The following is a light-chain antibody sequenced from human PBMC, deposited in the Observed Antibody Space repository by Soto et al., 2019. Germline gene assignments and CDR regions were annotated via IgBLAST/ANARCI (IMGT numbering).Light chain of an antibody. CDR2: RNT. Sequence: QSALTQPPSVSGAPGQRVTISCTGSGSNIGAHYDVHWYQHLPGTAPKLLIYRNTNRPSGVPDRFSASKSASSASLAITGLQAEDEADYYCQSYDNSLRGYVFGTGTKVTVL. J-gene: IGLJ1*01. CDR3: QSYDNSLRGYV. V-gene: IGLV1-40*01. CDR1: GSNIGAHYD.